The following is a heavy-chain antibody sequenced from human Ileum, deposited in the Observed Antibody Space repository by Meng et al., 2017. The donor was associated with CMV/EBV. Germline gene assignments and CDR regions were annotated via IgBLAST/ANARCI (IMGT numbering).Heavy chain of an antibody. D-gene: IGHD3-16*02. Sequence: GGSLRLSCAASGFRFSSYGMHWVRQAPGKGLEWVAFIRYDGYNKYYPDSVKGRFTISRDNSKNTLYLQMDSLRVEDTAVYYCAKNLVITFGGDVVGDFDYWGQGTLVTVSS. V-gene: IGHV3-30*02. CDR2: IRYDGYNK. J-gene: IGHJ4*02. CDR1: GFRFSSYG. CDR3: AKNLVITFGGDVVGDFDY.